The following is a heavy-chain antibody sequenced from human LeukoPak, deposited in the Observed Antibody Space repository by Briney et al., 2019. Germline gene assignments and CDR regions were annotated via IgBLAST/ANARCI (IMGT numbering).Heavy chain of an antibody. CDR1: GGSISSSSYY. J-gene: IGHJ5*02. V-gene: IGHV4-61*02. Sequence: SETLSLTCTVSGGSISSSSYYWSWIRQPAGKGLEWIGRIYTSGSTNYNPSLKSRVTISVDTSKNQFSLKLSSVTAADTAVYYCARGSPLGQNWFDPWGQGTLVTVSS. CDR2: IYTSGST. CDR3: ARGSPLGQNWFDP.